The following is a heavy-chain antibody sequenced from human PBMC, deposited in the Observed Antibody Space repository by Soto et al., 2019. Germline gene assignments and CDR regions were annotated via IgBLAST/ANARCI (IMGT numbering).Heavy chain of an antibody. D-gene: IGHD3-9*01. Sequence: GGSLRLSCTASGSTFTSYGMGWVRQAPGKGLEWVSNTRGDGGKTHDKGPVKGRVSISRDNSTNKVALQMDSLRAEDTDMYFCARDVGLDSDDFFAYWGQGTQVTVSS. CDR1: GSTFTSYG. CDR3: ARDVGLDSDDFFAY. J-gene: IGHJ4*02. V-gene: IGHV3-23*01. CDR2: TRGDGGKT.